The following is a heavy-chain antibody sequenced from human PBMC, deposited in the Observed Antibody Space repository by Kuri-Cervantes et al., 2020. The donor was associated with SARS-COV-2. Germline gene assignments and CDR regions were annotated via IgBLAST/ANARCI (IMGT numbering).Heavy chain of an antibody. D-gene: IGHD3-3*01. V-gene: IGHV1-46*01. CDR1: GYTFTAYC. J-gene: IGHJ6*03. CDR2: INPSGGST. CDR3: ARDGSEYYDFWSGYYFNPATKPGGSTKYYYYYMDV. Sequence: ASVKVSCKASGYTFTAYCNNCVRQAPGQGLEWMGIINPSGGSTSYAQKFQGRVTMTRDTSTSTVYMELSSLRSEDTAVYYCARDGSEYYDFWSGYYFNPATKPGGSTKYYYYYMDVWGKGTTVTVSS.